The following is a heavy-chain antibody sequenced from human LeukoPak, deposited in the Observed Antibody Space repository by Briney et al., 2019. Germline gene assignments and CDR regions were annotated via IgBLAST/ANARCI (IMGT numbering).Heavy chain of an antibody. J-gene: IGHJ5*02. CDR1: GGSISSYY. CDR3: ARDRMDYCDSSGYSNWFDP. V-gene: IGHV4-59*12. CDR2: IYYSGST. Sequence: SETLSLTCTVSGGSISSYYWSWIRQPPGKGLEWIGYIYYSGSTNYNPSLKSRVTISVDTSKNQFSLKLSSVTAADTAVYYCARDRMDYCDSSGYSNWFDPWGQGTLVTVSS. D-gene: IGHD3-22*01.